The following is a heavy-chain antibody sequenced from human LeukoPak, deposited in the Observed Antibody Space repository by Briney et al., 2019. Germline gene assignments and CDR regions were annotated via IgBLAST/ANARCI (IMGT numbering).Heavy chain of an antibody. CDR2: IYYSGST. Sequence: SETLSLTCTVSGGSISSYYWSWIRQPPGKGLEWIGYIYYSGSTNYNPSLTSRVTISVDTSKNQFSLKLSSVTAADTAVYYCARYDYGDYGPPIWGQGTLVTVSS. J-gene: IGHJ4*02. V-gene: IGHV4-59*01. D-gene: IGHD4-17*01. CDR1: GGSISSYY. CDR3: ARYDYGDYGPPI.